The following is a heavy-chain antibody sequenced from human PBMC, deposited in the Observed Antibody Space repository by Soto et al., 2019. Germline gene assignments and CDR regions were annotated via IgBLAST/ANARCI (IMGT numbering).Heavy chain of an antibody. J-gene: IGHJ4*02. V-gene: IGHV3-33*01. CDR3: ARVDDSSGYPDY. CDR2: IWYDGSNK. Sequence: GGALRLSCAASGFTFSSYGMHWVRQAPGKGLEWVAVIWYDGSNKYYADSVKGRFTISRDNSKNTLYLQMNSLRAEDTAVYYCARVDDSSGYPDYWGQGTLVTVSS. D-gene: IGHD3-22*01. CDR1: GFTFSSYG.